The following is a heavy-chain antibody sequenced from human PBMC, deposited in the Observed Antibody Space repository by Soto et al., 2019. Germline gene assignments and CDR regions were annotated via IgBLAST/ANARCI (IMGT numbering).Heavy chain of an antibody. CDR2: INTDGSNT. CDR3: AREFCSGGNCYTYYFDP. CDR1: GLTFNRYW. Sequence: GGSLRLSCAASGLTFNRYWMHWMRHAPGKGLVWVSHINTDGSNTNYADSVKGRFTISRDNAKSTLFLQMNSLGDEDTAVYYCAREFCSGGNCYTYYFDPWGQGTLVTVSS. V-gene: IGHV3-74*01. J-gene: IGHJ5*02. D-gene: IGHD2-15*01.